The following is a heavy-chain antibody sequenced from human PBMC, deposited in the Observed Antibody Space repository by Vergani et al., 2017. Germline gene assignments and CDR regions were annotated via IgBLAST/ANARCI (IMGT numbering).Heavy chain of an antibody. Sequence: VQLVQSGAEVKKPGSSVKVSCKASGGTFSSYAISWVRQAPGQGLEWMGIIYPGDSDTRYSPSFQGQVTISADKSISTAYLQWSSLKASDTAMYYCAIQTEDWGYGYYYYYMDVWGKGTTVTVSS. CDR1: GGTFSSYA. CDR3: AIQTEDWGYGYYYYYMDV. V-gene: IGHV5-51*01. D-gene: IGHD7-27*01. J-gene: IGHJ6*03. CDR2: IYPGDSDT.